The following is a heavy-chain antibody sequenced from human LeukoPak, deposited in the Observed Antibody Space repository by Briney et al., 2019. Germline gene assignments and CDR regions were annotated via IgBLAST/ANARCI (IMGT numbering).Heavy chain of an antibody. Sequence: PGGSLRLSCAASGFTFSSYAMSWVRQAPGKGLEWVSAISGSGGSTYYADSVKGRFTISRDNSKNTLYLQMNSLRAEDTAVYYCAKDDYYVWGSYPFDYWGQGTLVTVSS. J-gene: IGHJ4*02. CDR1: GFTFSSYA. CDR2: ISGSGGST. D-gene: IGHD3-16*01. CDR3: AKDDYYVWGSYPFDY. V-gene: IGHV3-23*01.